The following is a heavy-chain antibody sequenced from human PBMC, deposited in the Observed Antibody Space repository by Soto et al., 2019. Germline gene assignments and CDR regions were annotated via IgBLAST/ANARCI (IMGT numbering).Heavy chain of an antibody. CDR1: GYSLPNYY. D-gene: IGHD5-12*01. V-gene: IGHV1-2*02. Sequence: QVQLVQSGAEVKMPGASVKVSCQASGYSLPNYYMNWVRQASGQGLEWMGWLNPETGSTKVAQEFQGRVTMTRDTSTRTAYLELSSLRSDDTAVYYCAREAGYDYGFDSWGQGTQVTVSS. CDR2: LNPETGST. J-gene: IGHJ4*02. CDR3: AREAGYDYGFDS.